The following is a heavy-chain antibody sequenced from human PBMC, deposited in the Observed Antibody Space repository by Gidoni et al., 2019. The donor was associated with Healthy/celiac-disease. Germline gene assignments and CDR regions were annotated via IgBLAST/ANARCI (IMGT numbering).Heavy chain of an antibody. Sequence: QVQLVEYGGGVVQPGRSLRLSCAASGFTFSSYAMHWVRQAPGKGLEWVAVISYDGSNKYYADSVKGRFTISRDNSKNTLYLQMNSLRAEDTAVYYCAAHAVTLTFDYWGQGTLVTVSS. CDR3: AAHAVTLTFDY. V-gene: IGHV3-30-3*01. J-gene: IGHJ4*02. D-gene: IGHD2-21*02. CDR2: ISYDGSNK. CDR1: GFTFSSYA.